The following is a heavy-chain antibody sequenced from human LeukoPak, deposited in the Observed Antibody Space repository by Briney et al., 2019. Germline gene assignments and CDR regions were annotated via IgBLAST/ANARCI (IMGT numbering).Heavy chain of an antibody. V-gene: IGHV3-23*01. J-gene: IGHJ4*02. CDR3: ARDYADYVGYFFFDY. CDR2: ISGGGETT. D-gene: IGHD4-17*01. CDR1: GFTFNNYA. Sequence: GGSLRFSCAASGFTFNNYAMNWVRQAPGKGLEWDSSISGGGETTYYADSAKGRFTISRDNSQNTLYLQMNSLRAEDTAVYYCARDYADYVGYFFFDYWGQGTLVTVSS.